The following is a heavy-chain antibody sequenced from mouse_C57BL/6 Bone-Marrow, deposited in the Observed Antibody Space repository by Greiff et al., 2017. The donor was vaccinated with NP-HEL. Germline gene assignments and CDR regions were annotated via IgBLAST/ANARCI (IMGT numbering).Heavy chain of an antibody. V-gene: IGHV7-3*01. CDR2: IRNKANGYTT. CDR3: ARGGLRRGVDY. Sequence: EVMLVESGGGLVQPGGSLSLSCAASGFTFTDYYMSWVRQPPGKALEWLGFIRNKANGYTTEYSASVKGRFTISRDNSQSILYLQMNALGAEDSATYYCARGGLRRGVDYWGQGTTLTVSS. CDR1: GFTFTDYY. D-gene: IGHD1-1*01. J-gene: IGHJ2*01.